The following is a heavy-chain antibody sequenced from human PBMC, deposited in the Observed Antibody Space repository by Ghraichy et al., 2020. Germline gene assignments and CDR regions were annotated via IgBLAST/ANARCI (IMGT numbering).Heavy chain of an antibody. J-gene: IGHJ4*02. V-gene: IGHV3-30-3*01. D-gene: IGHD6-13*01. CDR3: ARDLAAATAGKDVDC. Sequence: GESLNISCAASGFTFTNYAMHWVRQAPGEGLEGVAVVSYDGNNKYYADSVKGRFTISRDDSKNTLYLQMNNLRPEDTAVYYCARDLAAATAGKDVDCWGQGTLVTVSS. CDR1: GFTFTNYA. CDR2: VSYDGNNK.